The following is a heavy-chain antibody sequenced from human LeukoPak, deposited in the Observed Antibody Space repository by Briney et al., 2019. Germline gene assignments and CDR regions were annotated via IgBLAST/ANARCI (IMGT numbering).Heavy chain of an antibody. J-gene: IGHJ5*02. CDR2: IYYSGSA. V-gene: IGHV4-39*01. D-gene: IGHD3-16*01. CDR3: ARRGPAKSNWFDP. Sequence: GSLRLSCAASGFTVSSNYMSWVRQAPGKGLEWIGSIYYSGSAYYNPSLKSRVTISVDTSKNQFSLKLSSVTAADTAVYYCARRGPAKSNWFDPWGQGTLVTVSS. CDR1: GFTVSSNY.